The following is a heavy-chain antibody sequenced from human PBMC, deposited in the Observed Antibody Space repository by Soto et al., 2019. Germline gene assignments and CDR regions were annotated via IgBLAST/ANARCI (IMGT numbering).Heavy chain of an antibody. Sequence: PSETLSLTCTVSGGSISSYYWSWIRQPPGKGLEWIGYIYYSGSTNYNPSLKNRVSISIDTSKSQFSLRLSSVTAADTAVYYCVRGFYDSRGYSSPFAYWGQGTLVTVSS. V-gene: IGHV4-59*01. CDR1: GGSISSYY. J-gene: IGHJ4*02. D-gene: IGHD3-22*01. CDR3: VRGFYDSRGYSSPFAY. CDR2: IYYSGST.